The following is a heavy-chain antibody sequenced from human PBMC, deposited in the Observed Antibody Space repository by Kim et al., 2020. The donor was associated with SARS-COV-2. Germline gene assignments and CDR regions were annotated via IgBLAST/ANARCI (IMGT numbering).Heavy chain of an antibody. Sequence: SETLSLTCTVSGGSISSGGYYWSWIRQHPGKGLEWIGYIYYSGSTYYNPSLKSRVTISVDTSKNQFSLKLSSVTAADTAVYYCASIFTNYYDSSGRPPGYFDYWGQGTLVTVSS. CDR1: GGSISSGGYY. V-gene: IGHV4-31*03. CDR2: IYYSGST. D-gene: IGHD3-22*01. CDR3: ASIFTNYYDSSGRPPGYFDY. J-gene: IGHJ4*02.